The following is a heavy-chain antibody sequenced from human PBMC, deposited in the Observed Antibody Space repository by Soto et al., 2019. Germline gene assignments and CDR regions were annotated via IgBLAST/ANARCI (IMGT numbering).Heavy chain of an antibody. V-gene: IGHV3-23*01. D-gene: IGHD1-26*01. Sequence: EVQLLDSGGGWVQPGGSLRLSCAASGFKFSSNAMSWVRRAPGKGLEGFSGITGNGDTTFYVQSVKGRFTISRDNSKSTLHLRLDSPRAEDTAVYYCAQCPSPFGGCERVDYWGQGTLVTVSS. CDR1: GFKFSSNA. J-gene: IGHJ4*02. CDR3: AQCPSPFGGCERVDY. CDR2: ITGNGDTT.